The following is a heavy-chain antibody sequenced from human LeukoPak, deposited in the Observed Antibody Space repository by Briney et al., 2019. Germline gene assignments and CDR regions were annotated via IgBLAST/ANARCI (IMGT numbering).Heavy chain of an antibody. V-gene: IGHV3-33*01. CDR1: GFTFSSYG. D-gene: IGHD6-13*01. J-gene: IGHJ4*02. CDR3: AGGRGISSWYVDY. Sequence: PGGSLRLSCAAPGFTFSSYGMHWVRQAPGKGLEWLALIWDDGSKEKYADSVKGRFTISRDNSKNTLYLQMNSLRAEDTAVYYCAGGRGISSWYVDYWGQGTLVSVSS. CDR2: IWDDGSKE.